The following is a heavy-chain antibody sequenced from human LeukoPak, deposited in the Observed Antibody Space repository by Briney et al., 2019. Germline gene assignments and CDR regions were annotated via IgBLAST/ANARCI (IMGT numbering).Heavy chain of an antibody. J-gene: IGHJ4*02. CDR1: GFTFNSYG. CDR3: AIIAAAGKGYFDY. V-gene: IGHV3-30*03. D-gene: IGHD6-13*01. Sequence: QPGRSLRLSCAASGFTFNSYGMHWVRQAPGKGLEWVAVISYDGSNKYYADSVKGRFTISRDNSKNTLYLQMNSLRAEDTAVYYCAIIAAAGKGYFDYWGQGTLVTVSS. CDR2: ISYDGSNK.